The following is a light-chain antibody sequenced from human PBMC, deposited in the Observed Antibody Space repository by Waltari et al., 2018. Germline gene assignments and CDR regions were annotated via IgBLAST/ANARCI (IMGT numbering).Light chain of an antibody. V-gene: IGKV2-28*01. J-gene: IGKJ5*01. CDR1: QSLQHRNGYNY. CDR2: FAS. CDR3: MQSLQNSVT. Sequence: DILMTQSPVSLSVTPGEPASISCTSSQSLQHRNGYNYLDWYLQKPGLSPQLLIYFASYRASGVPDRFSGSGSVTDFTLRISRVEAEDVGVYYCMQSLQNSVTFGQWTRLEIK.